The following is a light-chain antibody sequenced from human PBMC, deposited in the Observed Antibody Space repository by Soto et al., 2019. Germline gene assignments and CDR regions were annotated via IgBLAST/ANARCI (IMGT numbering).Light chain of an antibody. J-gene: IGKJ1*01. CDR3: HQTAANPWT. Sequence: CRASQNIGVYLNWYQKKPGKAPELLIHAASSLQSGVPSTFRGSGSGTDFALTISSLQPEDFATYYCHQTAANPWTFAQGTKVDIK. CDR1: QNIGVY. CDR2: AAS. V-gene: IGKV1-39*01.